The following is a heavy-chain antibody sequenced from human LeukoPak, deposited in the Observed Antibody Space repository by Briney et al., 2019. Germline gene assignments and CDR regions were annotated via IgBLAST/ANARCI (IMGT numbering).Heavy chain of an antibody. V-gene: IGHV4-34*01. CDR1: GGSFSGYY. J-gene: IGHJ4*02. CDR2: INHSGST. D-gene: IGHD3-10*02. Sequence: SETLSLTCAVYGGSFSGYYWSWIRQPPGKGLEWIGEINHSGSTNYNPSLKSRVTISVDTFKNQFSLKLSSVTAADTAVYYCASRVRRGPRPYNYWGQGTLVTVSS. CDR3: ASRVRRGPRPYNY.